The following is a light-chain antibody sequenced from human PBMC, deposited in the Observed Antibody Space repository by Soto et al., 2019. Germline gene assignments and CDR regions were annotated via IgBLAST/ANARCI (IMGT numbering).Light chain of an antibody. CDR3: QQYNYWPPT. Sequence: ETVMTQSPATLSVSPGERASLSCSTSQSISTKLAWYQQKHGQAPRLLIHSASTRATGVPARFSGSGSGTNFTLTISSLQSESRGLSDCQQYNYWPPTFGGGTKVEIK. V-gene: IGKV3-15*01. CDR1: QSISTK. CDR2: SAS. J-gene: IGKJ4*01.